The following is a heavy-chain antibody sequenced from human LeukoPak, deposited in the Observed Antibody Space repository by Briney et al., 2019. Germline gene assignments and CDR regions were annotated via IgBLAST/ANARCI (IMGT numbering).Heavy chain of an antibody. CDR2: IYYSGST. Sequence: SETLSLTCTVSGGSISSSSYYWGWIRQPPGKGLEWIGSIYYSGSTYYNPSLKSRVTISVDTSKNQFSLKLSSVTAADTAVYYCARRTSTDFWSGYLGYFDYWGQGTLVTVSS. V-gene: IGHV4-39*01. D-gene: IGHD3-3*01. CDR3: ARRTSTDFWSGYLGYFDY. CDR1: GGSISSSSYY. J-gene: IGHJ4*02.